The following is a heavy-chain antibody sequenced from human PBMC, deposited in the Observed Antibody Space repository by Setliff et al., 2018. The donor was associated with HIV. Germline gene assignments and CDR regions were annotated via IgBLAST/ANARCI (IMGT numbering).Heavy chain of an antibody. J-gene: IGHJ5*02. Sequence: SETLSLTCTVPGGSISSSGYYRGWIRQPPGKGLEWIGSIYYSGSTYYNPSLEDRVTMSVDTSNNQFSLSLTSVTAADTAVYYCVRSIHGGGSEPFDTWGQGILVTVSS. CDR1: GGSISSSGYY. D-gene: IGHD3-10*01. CDR2: IYYSGST. V-gene: IGHV4-39*07. CDR3: VRSIHGGGSEPFDT.